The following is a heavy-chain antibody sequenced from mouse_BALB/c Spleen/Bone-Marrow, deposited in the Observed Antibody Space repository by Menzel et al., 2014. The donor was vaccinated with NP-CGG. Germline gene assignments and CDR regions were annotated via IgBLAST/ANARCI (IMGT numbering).Heavy chain of an antibody. V-gene: IGHV14-3*02. Sequence: EVKLQESGAELVKPGASVKLSCTASGFNIKDTYMHWVKQRPEQGLEWIGRIDPANGNTKYDPKFQGKATITADTPSNTAYLQLSSLTSEDTAVYYCASYYYGSSRFAYWGQGTLVTVSA. J-gene: IGHJ3*01. D-gene: IGHD1-1*01. CDR2: IDPANGNT. CDR3: ASYYYGSSRFAY. CDR1: GFNIKDTY.